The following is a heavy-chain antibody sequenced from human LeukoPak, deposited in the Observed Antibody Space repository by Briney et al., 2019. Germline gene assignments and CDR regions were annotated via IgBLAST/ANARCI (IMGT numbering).Heavy chain of an antibody. CDR2: SSGGRT. D-gene: IGHD3-3*01. V-gene: IGHV3-23*01. CDR3: AKFPEPGGFLSRTPKGHYDMDV. CDR1: GFSFSSYT. Sequence: GGPLRLSCAPSGFSFSSYTMNWVRQAPGKGLEWVSASSGGRTYYADSVQGRFTISRDYSHNTLFLQMNSLRVDDTAVYYCAKFPEPGGFLSRTPKGHYDMDVWGQGTTVIVSS. J-gene: IGHJ6*02.